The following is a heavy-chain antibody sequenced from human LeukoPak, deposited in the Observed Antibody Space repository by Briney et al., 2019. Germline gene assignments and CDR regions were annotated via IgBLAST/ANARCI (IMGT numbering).Heavy chain of an antibody. J-gene: IGHJ4*02. CDR3: AKLATGASHFDY. CDR2: ISYDGSNK. CDR1: GFTFSSYG. D-gene: IGHD3-10*01. V-gene: IGHV3-30*18. Sequence: GRSLRLSCAASGFTFSSYGMHWVRQAPGKGLEWVAVISYDGSNKYYADSVKGRFTISRDNSKNTLYLQMNSLRAEDTAVYYCAKLATGASHFDYWGQGTLVTVSS.